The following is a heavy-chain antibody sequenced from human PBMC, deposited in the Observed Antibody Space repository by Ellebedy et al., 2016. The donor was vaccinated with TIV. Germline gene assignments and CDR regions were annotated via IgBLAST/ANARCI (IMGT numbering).Heavy chain of an antibody. CDR1: GFTFSNHW. Sequence: PGGSLRLSCAASGFTFSNHWMHWVRHAPGKGLVWVSRIDTDGSSTTYADSVKGRFTISRDNAKNTLYLQMNSLRAEDTAVYYCARDLSATGFDYWGQGTLVTVSS. CDR3: ARDLSATGFDY. CDR2: IDTDGSST. J-gene: IGHJ4*02. V-gene: IGHV3-74*01. D-gene: IGHD5-12*01.